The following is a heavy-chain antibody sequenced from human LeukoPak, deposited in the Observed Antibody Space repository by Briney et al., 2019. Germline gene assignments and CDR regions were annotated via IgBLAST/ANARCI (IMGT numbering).Heavy chain of an antibody. CDR2: INWNGGST. D-gene: IGHD3-9*01. CDR1: GFTFDDYG. V-gene: IGHV3-20*01. CDR3: ARGALRYFDWLHTYFDY. J-gene: IGHJ4*02. Sequence: GGSLRLSCAASGFTFDDYGMSWVRQAPGKGLEWVSGINWNGGSTGYADSVKGRFTISRDNAKNSLYLQMNSLRAEDTALYHCARGALRYFDWLHTYFDYWGQGTLVTVSS.